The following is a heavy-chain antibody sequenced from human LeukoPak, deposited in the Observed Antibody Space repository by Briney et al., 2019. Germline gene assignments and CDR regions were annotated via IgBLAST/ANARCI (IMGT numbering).Heavy chain of an antibody. J-gene: IGHJ4*02. CDR1: GFTISSYW. D-gene: IGHD1-26*01. CDR3: VRDDGATKPC. Sequence: GGSLSLSCAASGFTISSYWMSWVRQAPGKGLEWVANIKRDGSEKYYVDSVKGRFTISRDNAKNSLYLQMNSLRVEDTAVYYCVRDDGATKPCWGQGTLVTVSS. CDR2: IKRDGSEK. V-gene: IGHV3-7*01.